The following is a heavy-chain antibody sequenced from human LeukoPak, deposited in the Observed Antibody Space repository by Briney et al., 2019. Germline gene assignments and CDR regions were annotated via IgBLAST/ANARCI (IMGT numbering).Heavy chain of an antibody. CDR2: ISDTGST. J-gene: IGHJ4*02. V-gene: IGHV4-59*01. CDR1: GGSISSYY. Sequence: SSETLSFTCTVSGGSISSYYWSWIRQPPGKGLEWIGYISDTGSTNYNPSLKSRVSISVDTSKNQLSLRLSSVTAADTAVYYCARSYGSGSFYYFDYWGQGTLVTVSS. D-gene: IGHD3-10*01. CDR3: ARSYGSGSFYYFDY.